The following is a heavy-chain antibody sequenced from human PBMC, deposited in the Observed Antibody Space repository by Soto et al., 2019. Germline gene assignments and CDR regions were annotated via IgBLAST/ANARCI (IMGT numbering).Heavy chain of an antibody. CDR1: GYTFTSYA. Sequence: ASVKVSCKASGYTFTSYAMHWVRQAPGQRLEWMGWINAGNGNTKYSQKFQGRVTITRDTSASTAYMELSSLRSEDTAVYYCARGWGFLEWSPFDYWGQGTLVTVSS. V-gene: IGHV1-3*01. CDR3: ARGWGFLEWSPFDY. D-gene: IGHD3-3*01. CDR2: INAGNGNT. J-gene: IGHJ4*02.